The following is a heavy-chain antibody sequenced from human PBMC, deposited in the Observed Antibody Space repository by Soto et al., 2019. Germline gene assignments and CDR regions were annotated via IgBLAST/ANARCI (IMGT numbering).Heavy chain of an antibody. J-gene: IGHJ4*02. CDR3: SRVGINYDCWSGYLYYFDY. V-gene: IGHV1-18*01. CDR1: GYTFTSYG. D-gene: IGHD3-3*01. Sequence: ASVKVSCKASGYTFTSYGISWVRQAPGQGLEWMGWISAYNGNTNYAQKLQGRVTMTTDTSTSTAYMELRSLRSDDTAVYYCSRVGINYDCWSGYLYYFDYWGQGTLVTVSS. CDR2: ISAYNGNT.